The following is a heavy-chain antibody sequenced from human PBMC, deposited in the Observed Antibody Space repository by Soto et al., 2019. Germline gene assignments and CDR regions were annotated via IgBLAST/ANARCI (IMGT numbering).Heavy chain of an antibody. V-gene: IGHV3-30*18. Sequence: PGGSLRLSCAASGSTFRNYGMHWVRQAPGKGLEWVAVISHDGSDKYYADSMKGRFIISRDNSENTLFLNMNSLKPEDTAVYYCAKENQHLVHDYWGQGTLVTVSS. CDR1: GSTFRNYG. CDR3: AKENQHLVHDY. J-gene: IGHJ4*02. D-gene: IGHD6-13*01. CDR2: ISHDGSDK.